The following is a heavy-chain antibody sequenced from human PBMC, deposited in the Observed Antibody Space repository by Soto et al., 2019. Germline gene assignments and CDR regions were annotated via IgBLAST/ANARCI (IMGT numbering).Heavy chain of an antibody. V-gene: IGHV3-21*01. CDR1: GFTFSSYS. J-gene: IGHJ6*03. CDR2: ISSSSSYI. Sequence: GGSLRLSCAASGFTFSSYSMNWVRQAPGKGLEWVSSISSSSSYIYYADSVKGRFTISRDNAKNSLYLQMNSLRAEDTAVYYCARDGLWHCSSTSCYDLGDYYYMDVWGKGTTVTVSS. D-gene: IGHD2-2*01. CDR3: ARDGLWHCSSTSCYDLGDYYYMDV.